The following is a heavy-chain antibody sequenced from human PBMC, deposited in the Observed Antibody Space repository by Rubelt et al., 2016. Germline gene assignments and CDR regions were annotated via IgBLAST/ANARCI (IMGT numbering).Heavy chain of an antibody. V-gene: IGHV3-74*01. D-gene: IGHD4-17*01. J-gene: IGHJ4*02. CDR2: INSDGSST. CDR3: AKEYLATVTTSDY. Sequence: GKGLVWVSRINSDGSSTSYADSVKGRFTISRDNAKNTLYLQMNSLRAEDTAVYYCAKEYLATVTTSDYWGREPWSPSPQ.